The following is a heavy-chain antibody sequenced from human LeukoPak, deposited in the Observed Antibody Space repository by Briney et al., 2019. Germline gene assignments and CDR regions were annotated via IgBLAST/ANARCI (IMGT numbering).Heavy chain of an antibody. CDR3: ARQTAYCRGGSCYPNWFDP. D-gene: IGHD2-15*01. Sequence: PSETLSLTCTVSGGSISSSSYFWGWIRQPPGKGLEWIGSIYYSGNTYYNPSLKSRVTISVDTSNNQFSLKLSSVTAADTAVYYCARQTAYCRGGSCYPNWFDPWGQGTLVTVSS. CDR2: IYYSGNT. V-gene: IGHV4-39*01. CDR1: GGSISSSSYF. J-gene: IGHJ5*02.